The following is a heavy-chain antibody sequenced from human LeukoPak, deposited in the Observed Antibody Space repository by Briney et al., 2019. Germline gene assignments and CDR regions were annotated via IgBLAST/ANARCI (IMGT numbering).Heavy chain of an antibody. CDR1: GSTFSDYY. CDR2: ISSSGSTI. Sequence: GGSLRLSCAASGSTFSDYYMSWIRQAPGKGLEWVSYISSSGSTIYYADSVKGRFTISRDNAKNSLYLQMNSLRAEDTAVYYCARDDLDCSSTSCYGRGPYYYYYMDVWGKGTTVTISS. D-gene: IGHD2-2*01. V-gene: IGHV3-11*01. J-gene: IGHJ6*03. CDR3: ARDDLDCSSTSCYGRGPYYYYYMDV.